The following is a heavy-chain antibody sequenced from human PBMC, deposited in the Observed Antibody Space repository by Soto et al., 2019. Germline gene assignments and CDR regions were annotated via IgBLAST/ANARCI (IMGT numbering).Heavy chain of an antibody. CDR1: GFTFRNYV. CDR3: AKKYYFGSGSYVFYFDY. J-gene: IGHJ4*02. V-gene: IGHV3-23*01. Sequence: EVQLLESGGGSVQPGGSLRLSCAASGFTFRNYVMTWVRQAPGKGLEWVSTMSGTARNTYYADSVKGRFTISRDNSKNTLYLQMNSLRAEDTAVYYCAKKYYFGSGSYVFYFDYWGQGPLVPVSS. D-gene: IGHD3-10*01. CDR2: MSGTARNT.